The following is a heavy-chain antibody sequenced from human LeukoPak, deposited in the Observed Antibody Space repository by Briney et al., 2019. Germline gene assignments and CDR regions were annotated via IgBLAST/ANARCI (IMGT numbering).Heavy chain of an antibody. CDR3: ASRWVEDDRIDY. Sequence: PSETLSLTCTVSGGSISSSYYYWGWIRQPPGKGLEWIGNIYYSGSTYYNPSLKSRVTISVDTSKNQFSLKLSSVTAADTAVYYCASRWVEDDRIDYWGQGTLVTVSS. J-gene: IGHJ4*02. CDR1: GGSISSSYYY. CDR2: IYYSGST. D-gene: IGHD5-24*01. V-gene: IGHV4-39*07.